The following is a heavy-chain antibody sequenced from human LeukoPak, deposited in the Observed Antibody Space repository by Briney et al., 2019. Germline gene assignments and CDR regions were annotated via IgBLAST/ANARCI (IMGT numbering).Heavy chain of an antibody. CDR2: IYYSGST. CDR1: GGYISSHY. CDR3: ARTSSSGSYWGYYYMDV. Sequence: SETLSLTCTVSGGYISSHYWSWIRQPPGKGLEWIGYIYYSGSTNYNPSLKSRVTISVDTSKNQFSLKLSSVTAADTAVYYCARTSSSGSYWGYYYMDVWGKGTTVTVSS. D-gene: IGHD1-26*01. V-gene: IGHV4-59*11. J-gene: IGHJ6*03.